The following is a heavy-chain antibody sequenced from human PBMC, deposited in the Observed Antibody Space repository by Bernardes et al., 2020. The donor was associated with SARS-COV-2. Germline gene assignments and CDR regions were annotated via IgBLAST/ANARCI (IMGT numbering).Heavy chain of an antibody. D-gene: IGHD3-3*01. CDR3: ARDLTLRFLEWLLPMGV. CDR1: GYTFTGYY. Sequence: ASVKVSCKASGYTFTGYYMHWVRQAPGQGLEWMGWINPNSGGTNYAQKFQGRVTMTRDTSISTAYMELSRLRSDDTAVYYCARDLTLRFLEWLLPMGVWGQGTTVTVSS. CDR2: INPNSGGT. J-gene: IGHJ6*02. V-gene: IGHV1-2*02.